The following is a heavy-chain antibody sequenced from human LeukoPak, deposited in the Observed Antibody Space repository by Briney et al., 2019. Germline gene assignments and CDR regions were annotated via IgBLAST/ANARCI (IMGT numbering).Heavy chain of an antibody. V-gene: IGHV4-38-2*02. CDR1: GYSISSGYY. J-gene: IGHJ2*01. CDR2: IYHSGST. CDR3: ARDYCSSTSCYSYWYFDL. D-gene: IGHD2-2*01. Sequence: SETLSLTCTVSGYSISSGYYWGWIRQPPGKGLEWIGSIYHSGSTYYNPSLKSRVTMSVDTSKNQFSLKLSSVTAADTAVYYCARDYCSSTSCYSYWYFDLWGRGTLVTVSS.